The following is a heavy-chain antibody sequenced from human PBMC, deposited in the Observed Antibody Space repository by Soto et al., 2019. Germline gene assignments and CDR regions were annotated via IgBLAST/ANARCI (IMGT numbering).Heavy chain of an antibody. D-gene: IGHD2-2*01. CDR3: ARDWVIVVVPAARYGWFDP. Sequence: GASVKVSCKASGGTFSSYAISWVRQAPGQGLEWMGGIIPIFGTANCAQKFQGRVTITADESTSTAYMELSSLRSEDTAVYYCARDWVIVVVPAARYGWFDPWGQGTLVTVSS. CDR2: IIPIFGTA. V-gene: IGHV1-69*13. CDR1: GGTFSSYA. J-gene: IGHJ5*02.